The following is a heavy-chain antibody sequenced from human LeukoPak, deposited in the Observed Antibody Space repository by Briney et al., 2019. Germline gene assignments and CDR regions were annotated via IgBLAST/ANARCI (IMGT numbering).Heavy chain of an antibody. Sequence: SETLSLTCTVSGGSISSSAYFWGWIRQPPGKGLEWIGTIYYSGSTYYNPSLKSRVTVSVDTSKNQFSLKVSSVTAADTAVYYCARPTGSSWYLNPWGQGTPVTVSS. CDR2: IYYSGST. CDR3: ARPTGSSWYLNP. CDR1: GGSISSSAYF. V-gene: IGHV4-39*01. D-gene: IGHD6-13*01. J-gene: IGHJ5*02.